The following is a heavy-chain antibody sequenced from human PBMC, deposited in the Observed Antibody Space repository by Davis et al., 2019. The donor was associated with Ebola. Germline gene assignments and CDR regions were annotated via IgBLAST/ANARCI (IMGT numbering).Heavy chain of an antibody. CDR3: ARVDSGLDY. J-gene: IGHJ4*02. D-gene: IGHD3-22*01. V-gene: IGHV4-59*01. CDR1: GGSISSYY. CDR2: IYYSGST. Sequence: PSETLSLTCTVSGGSISSYYWSWIRQPPGKGLEWIGSIYYSGSTYYNPSLKSRVTISVDTSKNQFSLKLSSVTAADTAVYYCARVDSGLDYWGQGTLDTVSS.